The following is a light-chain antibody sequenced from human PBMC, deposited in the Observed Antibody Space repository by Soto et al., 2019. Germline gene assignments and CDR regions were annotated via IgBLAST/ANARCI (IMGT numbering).Light chain of an antibody. CDR1: SSSIGSNT. Sequence: QSVLTQPPSASGTPGQRVTISCSGSSSSIGSNTVNWFQQLPGAAPKLLIHTNNQRPSGVPDRFSASKSGTSASLAISGLQPEDEADYYCASWDTWLNGYVFGSGTKVTVL. CDR2: TNN. CDR3: ASWDTWLNGYV. J-gene: IGLJ1*01. V-gene: IGLV1-44*01.